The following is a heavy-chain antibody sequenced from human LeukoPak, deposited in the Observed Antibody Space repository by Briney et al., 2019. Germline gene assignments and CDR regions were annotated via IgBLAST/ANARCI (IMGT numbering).Heavy chain of an antibody. Sequence: SETLTLTCTVSGASISSTNYYWGWIRQTPGKGLEWIGTIYYSVSTYYNPSLKSRLSISVDTSKDQFSLQLNSVTPEDTAVYYCARGGHNWNDVDYFDYWGQGTLVTVSS. J-gene: IGHJ4*02. CDR3: ARGGHNWNDVDYFDY. D-gene: IGHD1-1*01. CDR2: IYYSVST. V-gene: IGHV4-39*07. CDR1: GASISSTNYY.